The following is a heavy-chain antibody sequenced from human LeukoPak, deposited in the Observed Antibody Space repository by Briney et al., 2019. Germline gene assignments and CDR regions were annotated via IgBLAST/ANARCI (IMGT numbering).Heavy chain of an antibody. J-gene: IGHJ3*02. CDR3: ARKTLRQDIVVVPAANDAFDI. V-gene: IGHV5-51*01. D-gene: IGHD2-2*01. Sequence: GESLKISCKGSGYSFTSYWIGWVRQMPGKGLEWMGITYPGDSDTRYSPSFQGQVTISADKSISTAYLQWSSLKASDTAMYYCARKTLRQDIVVVPAANDAFDIWGQGTMVTVSS. CDR2: TYPGDSDT. CDR1: GYSFTSYW.